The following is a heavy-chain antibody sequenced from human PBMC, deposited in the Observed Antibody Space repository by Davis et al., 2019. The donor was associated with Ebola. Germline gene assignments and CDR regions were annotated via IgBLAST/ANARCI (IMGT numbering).Heavy chain of an antibody. D-gene: IGHD3-16*01. J-gene: IGHJ4*02. CDR3: ARTMTTFYYFDY. V-gene: IGHV5-51*01. Sequence: GGSLRLSCKGSGYSFTSYWIGWVRQMPGKGLEWMGIIYPGDSDTRYSPSFQGQVTISADKSISTAYLQWSSLKASDTAMYYCARTMTTFYYFDYWGQGTLVTVSS. CDR1: GYSFTSYW. CDR2: IYPGDSDT.